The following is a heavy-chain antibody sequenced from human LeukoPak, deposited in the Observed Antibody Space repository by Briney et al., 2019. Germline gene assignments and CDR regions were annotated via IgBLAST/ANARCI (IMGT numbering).Heavy chain of an antibody. J-gene: IGHJ4*02. CDR2: ISAYNGNT. D-gene: IGHD6-19*01. CDR3: ARDGSGSGWYFFDY. CDR1: GYTFTSYG. V-gene: IGHV1-18*01. Sequence: ASVKVSCKASGYTFTSYGISWVRQAPGQGLEWMGWISAYNGNTNYAQKLQGRVTMTTDTSTSTAYMELRSLRSEDTAVYYCARDGSGSGWYFFDYWGQGTLVTVSS.